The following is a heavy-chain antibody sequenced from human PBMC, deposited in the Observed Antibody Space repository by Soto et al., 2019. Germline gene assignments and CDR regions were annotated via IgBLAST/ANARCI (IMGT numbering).Heavy chain of an antibody. J-gene: IGHJ4*02. CDR1: GDSISSDNW. Sequence: HVQLQESCTGLVKPSGTLSLTCAVSGDSISSDNWWSWVRQPPGKGLEWIGEMYHSGSTNYNPSLKSRVTISVDKSKNQFSLKVTSVTAADTVLYFCARKSFYGGYFDYWGQGTLITVSS. CDR2: MYHSGST. V-gene: IGHV4-4*02. CDR3: ARKSFYGGYFDY. D-gene: IGHD3-10*01.